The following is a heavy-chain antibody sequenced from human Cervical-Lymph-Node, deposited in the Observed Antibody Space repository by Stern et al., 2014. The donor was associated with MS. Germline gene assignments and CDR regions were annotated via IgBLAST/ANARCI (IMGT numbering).Heavy chain of an antibody. D-gene: IGHD1-1*01. V-gene: IGHV3-9*01. CDR3: VKDSSNGWNDFDY. J-gene: IGHJ4*02. CDR2: IDWRSGSI. Sequence: EVQLVESGGGLAQPGRSLRLSCAASGFTFDDFGMHWVRQVPGKGLEWVSGIDWRSGSIGYADSVKGRFTISRDNAKNSLYLQMDSLRTEDTAFYYCVKDSSNGWNDFDYWGQGILVTVSS. CDR1: GFTFDDFG.